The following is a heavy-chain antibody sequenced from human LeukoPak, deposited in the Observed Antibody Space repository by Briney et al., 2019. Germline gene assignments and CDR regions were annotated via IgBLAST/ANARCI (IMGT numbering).Heavy chain of an antibody. CDR1: GGSISSYY. D-gene: IGHD5-12*01. CDR2: IYTSGST. Sequence: PSETLSLTCTVSGGSISSYYWSWIRQPAGKGLEWIGRIYTSGSTNYNPSLKSRVTMSVDTSKNQFSLKLSSVTAADTAVYYCARVYSGYDLGVGDSGGNWFDPWGQGTLVTASS. CDR3: ARVYSGYDLGVGDSGGNWFDP. V-gene: IGHV4-4*07. J-gene: IGHJ5*02.